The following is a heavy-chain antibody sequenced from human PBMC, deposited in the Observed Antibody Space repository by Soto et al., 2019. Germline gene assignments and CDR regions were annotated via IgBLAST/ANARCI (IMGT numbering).Heavy chain of an antibody. J-gene: IGHJ4*02. Sequence: PXGSLRPSSSASGFPFSSYGMHWVRQAPGKGLEWVAVILYDGSNKYYADSVKGRFTISRDNSKNTLYLQMNSLRAEDTAVYYCARSYYYGSGSYWDFDYWGQGTLVTVSS. CDR1: GFPFSSYG. D-gene: IGHD3-10*01. CDR3: ARSYYYGSGSYWDFDY. V-gene: IGHV3-33*01. CDR2: ILYDGSNK.